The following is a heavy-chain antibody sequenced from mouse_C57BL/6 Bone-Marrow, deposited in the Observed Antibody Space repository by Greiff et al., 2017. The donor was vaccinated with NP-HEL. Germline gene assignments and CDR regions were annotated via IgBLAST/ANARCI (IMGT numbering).Heavy chain of an antibody. Sequence: EVQLQQSGAELVRPGASVKLSCTASGFNIKDDYMHWVKQRPEQGLEWIGWIDPENGDTESASKFQGKATITADTSSNTAYLQLSSLTSEDTAVYYCTTVDGYYFDYWGQGTTRTVSS. V-gene: IGHV14-4*01. J-gene: IGHJ2*01. CDR3: TTVDGYYFDY. CDR1: GFNIKDDY. CDR2: IDPENGDT.